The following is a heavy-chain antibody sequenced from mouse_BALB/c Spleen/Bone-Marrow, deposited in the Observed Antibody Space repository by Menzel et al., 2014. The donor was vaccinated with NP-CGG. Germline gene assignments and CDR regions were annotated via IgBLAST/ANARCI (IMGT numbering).Heavy chain of an antibody. CDR2: IDPANGNT. CDR1: GFNIKDTY. CDR3: ARTPRTTFYFDY. V-gene: IGHV14-3*02. D-gene: IGHD3-1*01. J-gene: IGHJ2*01. Sequence: VQLQQSGAELVKPGASVKLSCTASGFNIKDTYMHWVKQRPVQGLEWIGRIDPANGNTKYDPKFQGKATITADTSSNTAYLHLFSLTSEDTAIYYCARTPRTTFYFDYWGQGTTLTVSS.